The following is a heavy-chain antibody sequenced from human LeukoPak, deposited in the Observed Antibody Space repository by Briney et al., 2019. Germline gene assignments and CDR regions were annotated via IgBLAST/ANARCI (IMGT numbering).Heavy chain of an antibody. J-gene: IGHJ4*02. CDR3: ARANSGDIVVVPAAPLFDY. Sequence: SQTLSLTCAISGDSVSSNSAAWNWIRQSPSRGLEWLGRTYYRSNWYNDYAVSVKSRITINPDTSKNQFSLQLNSVTPEDTAVYYCARANSGDIVVVPAAPLFDYWGQGTLVTVSS. CDR1: GDSVSSNSAA. D-gene: IGHD2-2*01. V-gene: IGHV6-1*01. CDR2: TYYRSNWYN.